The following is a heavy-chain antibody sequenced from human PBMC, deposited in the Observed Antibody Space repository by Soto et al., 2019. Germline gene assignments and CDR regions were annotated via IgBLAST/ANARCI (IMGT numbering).Heavy chain of an antibody. J-gene: IGHJ6*02. CDR2: IYYSGST. V-gene: IGHV4-31*03. Sequence: QVQLQESGPGLVKPSQTLSLTCTVSGGSISSGGYYWSWIRQHPGKGLEWIGYIYYSGSTYYNPSLKSRVTTSVDTSKNQFSLKLSSVTAADTAVYYCARDLRFRGFYGMEVWGQGTTVTVSS. CDR1: GGSISSGGYY. D-gene: IGHD3-10*01. CDR3: ARDLRFRGFYGMEV.